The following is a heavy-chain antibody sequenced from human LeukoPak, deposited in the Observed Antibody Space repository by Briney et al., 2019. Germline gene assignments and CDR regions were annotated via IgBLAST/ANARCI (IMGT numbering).Heavy chain of an antibody. V-gene: IGHV1-2*02. Sequence: ASVKVSCKASGYTFTGYYMHWVRQAPGQGLEWMGWINPNSGGTNYAQKFQGRVTMTRDTSIHTAYMELSRLRSDDTAVYYCARGAYSSGWYDYWGQGTLVTVSS. CDR2: INPNSGGT. D-gene: IGHD6-19*01. CDR3: ARGAYSSGWYDY. J-gene: IGHJ4*02. CDR1: GYTFTGYY.